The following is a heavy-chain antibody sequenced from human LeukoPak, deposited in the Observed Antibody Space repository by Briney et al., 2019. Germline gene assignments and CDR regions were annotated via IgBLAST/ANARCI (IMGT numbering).Heavy chain of an antibody. CDR2: ISSSSSYI. V-gene: IGHV3-21*01. CDR3: ARSGVYYDFWSGPNMDV. D-gene: IGHD3-3*01. J-gene: IGHJ6*04. Sequence: GGSLRLSCAASGFTFSSYWMSWVRQAPGKGLEWVSSISSSSSYIYYADSVKGRFTISRDNAKNSLYLQMNSLRAEDTAVYYCARSGVYYDFWSGPNMDVWGKGTTVTVSS. CDR1: GFTFSSYW.